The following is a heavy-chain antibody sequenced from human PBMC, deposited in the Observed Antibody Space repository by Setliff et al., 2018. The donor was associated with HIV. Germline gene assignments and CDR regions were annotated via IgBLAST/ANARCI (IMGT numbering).Heavy chain of an antibody. CDR1: GGSFSGYY. CDR2: INHSGST. V-gene: IGHV4-34*01. Sequence: PSETLSLTCAVYGGSFSGYYWSWIRQPPGKGLEWIGEINHSGSTNYNPSLKSRVSISVDKSKNQFSVKLTSVTAADTAVYFCAREHSTTWPYFDFWGQGTLVTVSS. D-gene: IGHD6-13*01. J-gene: IGHJ4*02. CDR3: AREHSTTWPYFDF.